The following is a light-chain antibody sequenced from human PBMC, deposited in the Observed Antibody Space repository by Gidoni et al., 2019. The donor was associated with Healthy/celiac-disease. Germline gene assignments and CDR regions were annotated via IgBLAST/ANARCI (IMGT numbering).Light chain of an antibody. Sequence: EIVLTQSPGTLSLSPGERATLSCRASQSVSSSYLAWYQQQPGQAPRLLIYGASIRATGIPDRFSCSGSGTDFTLTISRLEPEDFAVYYCQQYGSSPGTFGQGTKLEIK. CDR2: GAS. CDR3: QQYGSSPGT. V-gene: IGKV3-20*01. J-gene: IGKJ2*01. CDR1: QSVSSSY.